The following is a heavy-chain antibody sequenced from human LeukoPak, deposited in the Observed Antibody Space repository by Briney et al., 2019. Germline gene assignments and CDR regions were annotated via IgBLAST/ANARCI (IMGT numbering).Heavy chain of an antibody. J-gene: IGHJ5*02. CDR3: AREIGPSSSWHNNWFDP. CDR2: IIPIFGTA. CDR1: GGTFSSYA. V-gene: IGHV1-69*13. Sequence: SVKVSCKASGGTFSSYAISWVRQAPGQGLEWMGGIIPIFGTANYAQKFQGRVTITADESTSTAYMELSSLRSEDTAVYYCAREIGPSSSWHNNWFDPWGQGTLVTVSS. D-gene: IGHD6-13*01.